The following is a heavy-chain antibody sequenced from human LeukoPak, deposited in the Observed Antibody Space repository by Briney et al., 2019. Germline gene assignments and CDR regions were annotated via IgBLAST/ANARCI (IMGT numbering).Heavy chain of an antibody. Sequence: GASVKVSCKASGYTFTNYGISWVRQAPGQGLERMGWISAYNGNTNYAQKFQGRVTMTRDTSISTAYMELSRLRSDDTAVYYCARDGRDHYYDSSGLDYWGQGTLVTVSS. J-gene: IGHJ4*02. CDR2: ISAYNGNT. CDR3: ARDGRDHYYDSSGLDY. CDR1: GYTFTNYG. V-gene: IGHV1-18*01. D-gene: IGHD3-22*01.